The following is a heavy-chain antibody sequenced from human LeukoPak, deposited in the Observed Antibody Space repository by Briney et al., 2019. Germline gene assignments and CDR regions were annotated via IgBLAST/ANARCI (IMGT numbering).Heavy chain of an antibody. D-gene: IGHD7-27*01. CDR2: ISYDGSNK. J-gene: IGHJ3*02. Sequence: PGGSLRLSCAASEFTLSSYDMHWVRQAPGKGLEWVAVISYDGSNKYYADSVKGRFTISRDNAKNSLYLQMNSLRAEDTAVYYCARDRVELGWGAFEIWGQGTMVTVSS. V-gene: IGHV3-30*03. CDR3: ARDRVELGWGAFEI. CDR1: EFTLSSYD.